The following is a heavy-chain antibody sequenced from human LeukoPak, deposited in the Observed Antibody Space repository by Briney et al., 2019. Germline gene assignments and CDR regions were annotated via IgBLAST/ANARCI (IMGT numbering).Heavy chain of an antibody. Sequence: SGALSETCTGCGGSISSYYWSWMRQPPGREGEGRGGIYYSGSNNYNPSLKSRVTISVDTSKNQFSLKLSSVTAADTAVYYCARANEYDSSSGYKYYYGMDVWGQGTTLTVSS. CDR1: GGSISSYY. J-gene: IGHJ6*02. V-gene: IGHV4-59*01. CDR3: ARANEYDSSSGYKYYYGMDV. CDR2: IYYSGSN. D-gene: IGHD6-13*01.